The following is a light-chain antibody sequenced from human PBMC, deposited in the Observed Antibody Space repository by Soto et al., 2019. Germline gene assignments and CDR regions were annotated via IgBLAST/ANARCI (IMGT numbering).Light chain of an antibody. CDR3: QSYDNSLGVYV. Sequence: QSVLTQPPSVSGAPGQRVTISCTGSSSNIGAHYDVHWYQQLPGTAPKLLIYGNSNRPSGVPDRFSGSKSGTSASLAITGLQAEDEADYYCQSYDNSLGVYVLGNGTKVT. CDR2: GNS. J-gene: IGLJ1*01. V-gene: IGLV1-40*01. CDR1: SSNIGAHYD.